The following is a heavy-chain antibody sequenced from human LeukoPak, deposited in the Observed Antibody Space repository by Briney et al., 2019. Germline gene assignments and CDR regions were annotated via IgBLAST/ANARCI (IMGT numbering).Heavy chain of an antibody. CDR2: INPNSGGT. CDR3: ARAKWGAAAGFDY. Sequence: GASVKVSCKASGYTFTCYYMHWVRQAPGQGLEWMGWINPNSGGTNYAQKFQGRVTMTRDTSISTAYMELSRLRSDDTAVYYCARAKWGAAAGFDYWGQGTLVTVSS. J-gene: IGHJ4*02. D-gene: IGHD6-13*01. V-gene: IGHV1-2*02. CDR1: GYTFTCYY.